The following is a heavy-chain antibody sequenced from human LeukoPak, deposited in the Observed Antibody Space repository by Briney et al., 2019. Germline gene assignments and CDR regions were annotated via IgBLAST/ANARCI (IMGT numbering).Heavy chain of an antibody. D-gene: IGHD3-10*01. V-gene: IGHV3-23*01. CDR3: AKESGASYYGSGGDS. CDR2: ISGSGSHT. Sequence: GGSLRLSCAASGFTFSSYAMSWVRQAPGKGLEWVSSISGSGSHTYYANSVKGRFTISRDNPKNTLYLQTNSLRAEDTAVYYCAKESGASYYGSGGDSWGQGTLVTVSS. J-gene: IGHJ4*02. CDR1: GFTFSSYA.